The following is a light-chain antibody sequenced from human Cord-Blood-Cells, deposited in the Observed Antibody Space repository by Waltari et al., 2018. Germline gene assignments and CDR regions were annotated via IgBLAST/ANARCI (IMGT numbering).Light chain of an antibody. Sequence: DIVMTQSPDSLAVSLGERATINSKSSQSVLYSSNKKNHLAWYQQKPGQPPKLLIYWASTRESGVPDRFSGSGSGTDFTLTISSLQAEDVAVYYCQQYYSTPLTFGGGTKVEIK. CDR3: QQYYSTPLT. CDR2: WAS. CDR1: QSVLYSSNKKNH. V-gene: IGKV4-1*01. J-gene: IGKJ4*01.